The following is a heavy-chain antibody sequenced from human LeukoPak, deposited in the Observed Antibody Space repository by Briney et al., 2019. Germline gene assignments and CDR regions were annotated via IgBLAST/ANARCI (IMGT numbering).Heavy chain of an antibody. D-gene: IGHD1-26*01. Sequence: GGSLRLSCVASGFTFSNFAMSWVRQAPGKGLEWVSAISGSGGSTYYADSVKGRFTISRDNSKNTLYLQMNSLRAEDTAVYYCAKDGIIGWVLLTALDYWGQGTLVTVSS. J-gene: IGHJ4*02. CDR2: ISGSGGST. CDR3: AKDGIIGWVLLTALDY. V-gene: IGHV3-23*01. CDR1: GFTFSNFA.